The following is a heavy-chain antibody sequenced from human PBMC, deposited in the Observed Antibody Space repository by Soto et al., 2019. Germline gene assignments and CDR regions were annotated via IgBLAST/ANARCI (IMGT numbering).Heavy chain of an antibody. J-gene: IGHJ6*02. V-gene: IGHV5-51*01. D-gene: IGHD2-15*01. CDR3: ARPKKPAGVAAPKYYYYYYGMDV. Sequence: GESLKISCKGSGYSFTSYWIGWVRQMPGKGLEWMGIIYPGDSDTRYSPSFQGQVTISADKSISTAYLQWSSLKASDTAMYYCARPKKPAGVAAPKYYYYYYGMDVWGQGTTVTVSS. CDR1: GYSFTSYW. CDR2: IYPGDSDT.